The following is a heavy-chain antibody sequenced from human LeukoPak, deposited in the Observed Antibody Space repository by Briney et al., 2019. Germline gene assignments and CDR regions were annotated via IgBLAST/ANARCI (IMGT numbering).Heavy chain of an antibody. Sequence: SETLSLTCTVSGGSIRSYYWSWIRQPPGKGLEWIGYIYYSGSTNYNPSLKSRVTISVDTSKNQFSLKLSSVTAADTAVYYCARDPVPYYGDYYYGMDVWGQGTTVTVSS. V-gene: IGHV4-59*01. CDR1: GGSIRSYY. CDR3: ARDPVPYYGDYYYGMDV. CDR2: IYYSGST. J-gene: IGHJ6*02. D-gene: IGHD2/OR15-2a*01.